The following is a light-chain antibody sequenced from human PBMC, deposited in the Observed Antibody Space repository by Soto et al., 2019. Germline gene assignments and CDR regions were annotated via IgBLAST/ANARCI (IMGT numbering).Light chain of an antibody. Sequence: QAVVTQEPSFSVSPGGTVKLTCALSSGSDSTNNYPSWCQQTPGQPPRTLIFRTNTRSSGVPDRFSGSILGSKAALTITGSPADDEYDYYCVLSIGRGIWVFGEGTMLAVL. CDR3: VLSIGRGIWV. CDR1: SGSDSTNNY. CDR2: RTN. J-gene: IGLJ3*02. V-gene: IGLV8-61*01.